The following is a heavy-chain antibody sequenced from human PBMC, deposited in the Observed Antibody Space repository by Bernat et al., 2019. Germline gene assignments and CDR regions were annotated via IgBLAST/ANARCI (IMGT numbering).Heavy chain of an antibody. CDR3: ARDHPLEQLVLDY. CDR1: GFNFNIYA. CDR2: VLGNGAKP. Sequence: EVELVESGGGLVQPGGSLRLSCAASGFNFNIYAMHWVRQAPGKGLEFLSSVLGNGAKPQYASSVKGRFTISRDNSKNTLYLQMGSLRSEDTAVYYCARDHPLEQLVLDYWGQGTLVTVSS. J-gene: IGHJ4*02. V-gene: IGHV3-64*01. D-gene: IGHD6-13*01.